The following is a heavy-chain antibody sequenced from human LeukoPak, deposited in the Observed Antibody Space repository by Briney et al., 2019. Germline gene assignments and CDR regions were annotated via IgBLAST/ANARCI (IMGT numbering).Heavy chain of an antibody. Sequence: SVKVSCKASGGTFSSYAISWVRQAPGQGLEWMGRIIPIFGTANYAQKFQGRVTITTDESTSTAYMELSSLRSEDTAVYYCARDYYDSWSGYMYRGQGTLVTVSS. D-gene: IGHD3-3*01. CDR2: IIPIFGTA. V-gene: IGHV1-69*05. CDR1: GGTFSSYA. J-gene: IGHJ4*02. CDR3: ARDYYDSWSGYMY.